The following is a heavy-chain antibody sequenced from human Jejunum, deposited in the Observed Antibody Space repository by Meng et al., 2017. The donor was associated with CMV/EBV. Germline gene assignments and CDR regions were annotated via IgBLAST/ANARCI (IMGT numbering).Heavy chain of an antibody. Sequence: QVQLQESGPGLVKPSATLSLTCTVPGGSIQNNYWSWIRQSAGKGLEWIGRFYSSDTYNYHPSLNSRVTMSLDTSKKQFSLILSSVTAADTARYYCARGPGASTREGFDHWGLGTLVTVSS. J-gene: IGHJ4*02. CDR1: GGSIQNNY. V-gene: IGHV4-4*07. CDR2: FYSSDTY. D-gene: IGHD1-26*01. CDR3: ARGPGASTREGFDH.